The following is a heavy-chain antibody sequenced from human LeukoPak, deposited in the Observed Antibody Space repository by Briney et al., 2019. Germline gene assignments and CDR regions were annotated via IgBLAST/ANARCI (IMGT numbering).Heavy chain of an antibody. J-gene: IGHJ4*02. CDR1: GFTFGNYW. V-gene: IGHV3-7*01. CDR2: IKEDGSEK. Sequence: PGGSLRLSCEASGFTFGNYWMNWVRQAPGKGLEWVANIKEDGSEKYYVDSVKGRFTISRDNAKNSLDLQMNNLRAEDTAVYYCARDRSGHYYDSSGYSYTRKEVGSFDYWGQGTLVTVSS. CDR3: ARDRSGHYYDSSGYSYTRKEVGSFDY. D-gene: IGHD3-22*01.